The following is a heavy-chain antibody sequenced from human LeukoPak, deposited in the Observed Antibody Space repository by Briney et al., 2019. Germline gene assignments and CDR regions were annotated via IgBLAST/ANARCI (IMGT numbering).Heavy chain of an antibody. Sequence: PGGSLRLSCAASGFTFSSNAMSWVRQAPGKGLEWVSGISGTGRSTYYADSVKGRFTISRDNSMNTLYLQMNNLRAEDTAIYYCAKDGKRVTPDYWGQGTLVTVSS. CDR1: GFTFSSNA. CDR3: AKDGKRVTPDY. CDR2: ISGTGRST. J-gene: IGHJ4*02. V-gene: IGHV3-23*01. D-gene: IGHD2-21*02.